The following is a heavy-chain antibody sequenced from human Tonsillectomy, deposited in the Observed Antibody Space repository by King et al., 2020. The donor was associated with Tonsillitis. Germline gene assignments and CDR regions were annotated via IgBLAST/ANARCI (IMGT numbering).Heavy chain of an antibody. CDR3: ARSVSLQLYYYYSYMDV. Sequence: LQLQESGPGLVKPSQTLSLTCTVSGGSLSSGNYYWNWIRQPAGKGLEWIGRIYSSGSTNYNPSLKSRVTMSVDTSKNQFSLKLSSVTAADTAMYYCARSVSLQLYYYYSYMDVWGKGTTVTVSS. V-gene: IGHV4-61*02. CDR1: GGSLSSGNYY. J-gene: IGHJ6*03. CDR2: IYSSGST. D-gene: IGHD1-1*01.